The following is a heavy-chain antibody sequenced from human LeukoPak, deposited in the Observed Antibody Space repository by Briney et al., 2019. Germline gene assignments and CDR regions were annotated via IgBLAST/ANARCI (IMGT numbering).Heavy chain of an antibody. CDR3: ARWELGFDFDY. J-gene: IGHJ4*02. Sequence: KPGGSLRLSCAASGFTFSDYYMSWIRQAPGKGLEWVSYVSSSSSYTNYGDSVKGRFTISRDNGKNSLYLQMNSLRAEDTAVYYCARWELGFDFDYWGQGTLVTVSS. D-gene: IGHD1-26*01. CDR1: GFTFSDYY. V-gene: IGHV3-11*03. CDR2: VSSSSSYT.